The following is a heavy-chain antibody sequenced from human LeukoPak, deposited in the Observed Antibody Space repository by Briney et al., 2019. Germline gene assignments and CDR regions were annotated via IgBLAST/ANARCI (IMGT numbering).Heavy chain of an antibody. J-gene: IGHJ5*02. CDR2: INHSGSA. CDR3: ARPLDSSSWYA. CDR1: GGSFSGYY. Sequence: SETLSLTCAVSGGSFSGYYWTWIRQPPGKGLEWIGEINHSGSANYNPSLKSRVTISVDTSKNQFSLKLSSVAAADTAVYYCARPLDSSSWYAWGQGTLVTVSS. D-gene: IGHD6-13*01. V-gene: IGHV4-34*01.